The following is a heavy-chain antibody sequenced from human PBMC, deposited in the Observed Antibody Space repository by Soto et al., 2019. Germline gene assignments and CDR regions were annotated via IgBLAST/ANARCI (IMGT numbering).Heavy chain of an antibody. D-gene: IGHD6-19*01. CDR2: IFYSGST. Sequence: QLQLQESGPGLVKPSETLSLTCTVSGGSISSSSYKWGWIRQPPGKSLEWIGNIFYSGSTYYNPSLKSRVTLSVDTSKNQFSLTLSSVTAADTAVYYCARYAAVAGILGYWGQGTLVTVSS. CDR1: GGSISSSSYK. V-gene: IGHV4-39*01. CDR3: ARYAAVAGILGY. J-gene: IGHJ4*02.